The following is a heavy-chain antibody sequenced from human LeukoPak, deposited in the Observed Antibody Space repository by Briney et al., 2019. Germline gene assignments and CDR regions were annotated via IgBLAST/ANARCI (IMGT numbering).Heavy chain of an antibody. D-gene: IGHD1-26*01. CDR1: GYTFTSYG. CDR2: ISAYNGNT. V-gene: IGHV1-18*01. CDR3: ARGVGATKGGFDP. J-gene: IGHJ5*02. Sequence: EASVKVSCKASGYTFTSYGISWVRQVPGQGLEWVGWISAYNGNTNYAQKLQGRVTMTTDTSTNTGYMELRGLRSDDTAVYYCARGVGATKGGFDPWGQGTLVTVSS.